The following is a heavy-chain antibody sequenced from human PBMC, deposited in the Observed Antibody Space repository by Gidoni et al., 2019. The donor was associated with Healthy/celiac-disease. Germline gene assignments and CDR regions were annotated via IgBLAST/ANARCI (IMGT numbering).Heavy chain of an antibody. CDR2: ISWNSGSI. Sequence: EVQLVESGGGLVQPGRSLRLSCAASGFTFDDYAMHWVRQAPGKGLEWVSGISWNSGSIGYADSVKGRFTISRDNAKNSLYLQMNSLRAEDTALYYCAKGVTTVTRSNYYYYYGMDVWGQGTTVTVSS. CDR3: AKGVTTVTRSNYYYYYGMDV. D-gene: IGHD4-17*01. V-gene: IGHV3-9*01. J-gene: IGHJ6*02. CDR1: GFTFDDYA.